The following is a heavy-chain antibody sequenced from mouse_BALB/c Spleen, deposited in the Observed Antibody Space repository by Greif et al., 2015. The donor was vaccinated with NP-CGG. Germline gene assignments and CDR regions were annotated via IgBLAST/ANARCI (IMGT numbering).Heavy chain of an antibody. J-gene: IGHJ4*01. D-gene: IGHD1-1*02. V-gene: IGHV5-6-4*01. CDR2: IRSGGSYT. CDR1: GFPFSSYP. CDR3: TRGGGTYAMDY. Sequence: EVQLQQSGGALVKPGGSRKPSCAPFGFPFSSYPMPGVRKPPGKRLEWSATIRSGGSYTYYPDSVKGRFTISRDNAKNTLYLQMSSLKSEDTAMYYCTRGGGTYAMDYWGQGTSVTVSS.